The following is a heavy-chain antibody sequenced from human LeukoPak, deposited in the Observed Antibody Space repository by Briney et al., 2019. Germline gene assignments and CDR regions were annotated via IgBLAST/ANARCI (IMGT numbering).Heavy chain of an antibody. CDR1: GFTFSSYA. CDR2: ISYDGSNK. D-gene: IGHD5-12*01. J-gene: IGHJ2*01. CDR3: ARDLWLRLQGYFDL. Sequence: GRSLRLSCAASGFTFSSYAMHWVRQAPGKGLEWVAVISYDGSNKYYADSVKGRFTISRDNSKNTLYLQMNSLRAEDTAVYYCARDLWLRLQGYFDLWGRGTLVTVSS. V-gene: IGHV3-30-3*01.